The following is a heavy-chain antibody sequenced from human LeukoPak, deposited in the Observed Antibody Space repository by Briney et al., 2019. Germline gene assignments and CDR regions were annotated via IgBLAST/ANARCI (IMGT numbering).Heavy chain of an antibody. CDR1: GFIVSGDY. D-gene: IGHD3-10*01. Sequence: GGSLRLSCVVSGFIVSGDYMSWVRQAPGKGLEWVSTISGGGDVTYYADSVKGRFTISRDTSKNTLYLQMNSLRVEDTAIYYCARDSSMLRGPLVIYYFDFWGQGTLVTVSS. CDR2: ISGGGDVT. V-gene: IGHV3-23*01. CDR3: ARDSSMLRGPLVIYYFDF. J-gene: IGHJ4*02.